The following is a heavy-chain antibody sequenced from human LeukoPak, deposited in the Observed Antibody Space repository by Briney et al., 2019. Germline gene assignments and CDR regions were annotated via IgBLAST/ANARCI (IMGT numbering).Heavy chain of an antibody. V-gene: IGHV3-30*04. Sequence: GGSLRLSCAASGFIFSSYAMHWVRQAPGKGLEWVAVISYDEYNKYYADSVKGRFTISRDNSKNTLYLQMNSLRAEDTAVYYCAKDRCSNGIGCYYYCMDVWGKGTTVTISS. D-gene: IGHD2-8*01. J-gene: IGHJ6*04. CDR1: GFIFSSYA. CDR3: AKDRCSNGIGCYYYCMDV. CDR2: ISYDEYNK.